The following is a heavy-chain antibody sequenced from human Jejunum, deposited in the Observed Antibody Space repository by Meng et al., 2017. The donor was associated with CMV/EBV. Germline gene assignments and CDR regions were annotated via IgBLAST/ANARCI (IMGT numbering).Heavy chain of an antibody. J-gene: IGHJ4*02. V-gene: IGHV3-74*01. CDR1: GFTFRNYR. Sequence: LFCAASGFTFRNYRMHWVRQAPGKGVVWVARIDTGGSRTDYADSAKGRFTISRDNVKNTLYLQMNSLRAEDTAVYYCARDLGGGSGYWGQGTLVTVSS. CDR3: ARDLGGGSGY. CDR2: IDTGGSRT. D-gene: IGHD3-16*01.